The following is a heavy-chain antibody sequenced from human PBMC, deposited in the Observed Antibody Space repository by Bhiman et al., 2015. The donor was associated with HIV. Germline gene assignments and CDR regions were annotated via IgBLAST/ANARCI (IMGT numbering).Heavy chain of an antibody. CDR3: AKRDSGGSRPFDY. CDR2: IGGSSGNT. J-gene: IGHJ4*02. V-gene: IGHV3-23*01. D-gene: IGHD3-22*01. Sequence: EVQLLESGGGLVQPGGSLRLSCVASGFSFSSYAMSWVRQAPGKGLEWVSTIGGSSGNTYYADSVEGRFTISRDISKNTLFLQMNSLRAEDTAVFYCAKRDSGGSRPFDYWGQGTLVTVAS. CDR1: GFSFSSYA.